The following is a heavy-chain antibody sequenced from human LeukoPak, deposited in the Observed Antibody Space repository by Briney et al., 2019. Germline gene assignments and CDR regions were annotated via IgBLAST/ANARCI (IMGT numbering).Heavy chain of an antibody. V-gene: IGHV3-21*01. J-gene: IGHJ6*03. Sequence: GGSLRLSCAASGFTFSSYSMNWVRQAPGKGLEWVSSISSSSSYIYYADSVKGRFTISRDNAKNSLCLQMNSLRAEDTAVYYCAKAKDFWNYYYMDVWGKGTTVTVSS. CDR1: GFTFSSYS. CDR3: AKAKDFWNYYYMDV. D-gene: IGHD3-3*01. CDR2: ISSSSSYI.